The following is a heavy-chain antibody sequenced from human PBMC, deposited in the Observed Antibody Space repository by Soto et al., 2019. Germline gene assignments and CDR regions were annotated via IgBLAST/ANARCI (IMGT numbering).Heavy chain of an antibody. V-gene: IGHV3-30-3*01. CDR3: ARDGYSGRSDGLDI. CDR2: ISYDGNSE. CDR1: GFTFSAYT. J-gene: IGHJ3*02. Sequence: QVQLVESGGGAVQPGRSPRLSCAASGFTFSAYTMHWVRQPPGKGLEWVAVISYDGNSERYTDPVKGRFTVSRDNSKSTLYLQMNSLKSEDTAVYYCARDGYSGRSDGLDIWGQGTMVTVSS. D-gene: IGHD1-26*01.